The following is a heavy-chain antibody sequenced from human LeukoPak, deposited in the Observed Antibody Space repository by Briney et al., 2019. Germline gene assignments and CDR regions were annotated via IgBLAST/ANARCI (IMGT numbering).Heavy chain of an antibody. Sequence: SVKVSCKASGGTFSSYAISWVRQAPGQGLEWMGGIIPIFGTANYAQKFQGRVTITADECTSTAYMELSSLRSEDTAVYYCARSRGPRIAALPPTPGTDWFDPWGQGTLVTVSS. CDR3: ARSRGPRIAALPPTPGTDWFDP. CDR1: GGTFSSYA. D-gene: IGHD6-13*01. V-gene: IGHV1-69*01. CDR2: IIPIFGTA. J-gene: IGHJ5*02.